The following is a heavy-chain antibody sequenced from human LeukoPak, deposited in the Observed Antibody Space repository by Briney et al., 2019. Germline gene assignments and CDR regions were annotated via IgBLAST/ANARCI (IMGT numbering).Heavy chain of an antibody. J-gene: IGHJ4*02. CDR1: RFTFSSYW. CDR3: ARLVWSGSYYFDY. CDR2: IKQDGSEK. D-gene: IGHD1-26*01. Sequence: GGSLRLSCAASRFTFSSYWMSWVRQAPGKGLEWVGNIKQDGSEKYYVDSVKGRFTISRDNAKNSLYLQMNSLRAEDTAVYYCARLVWSGSYYFDYWGQGTLVTVSS. V-gene: IGHV3-7*01.